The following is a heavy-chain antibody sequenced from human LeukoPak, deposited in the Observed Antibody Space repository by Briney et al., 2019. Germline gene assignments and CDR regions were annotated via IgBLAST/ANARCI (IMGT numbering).Heavy chain of an antibody. D-gene: IGHD3-10*01. J-gene: IGHJ4*02. CDR1: GFTFKNYA. CDR3: AKDRWYDGESGYFDH. V-gene: IGHV3-23*01. CDR2: LCGSGAAT. Sequence: GGSLRVSCEASGFTFKNYAMAWVRPAPGKGVEWVSGLCGSGAATFYADSVKGRFTISRDNSNNTLYLRLNSLRAEDTAIYFCAKDRWYDGESGYFDHWGRGTLVTVSS.